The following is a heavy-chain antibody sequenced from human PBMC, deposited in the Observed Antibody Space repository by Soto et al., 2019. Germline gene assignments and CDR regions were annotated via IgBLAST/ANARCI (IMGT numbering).Heavy chain of an antibody. J-gene: IGHJ4*02. V-gene: IGHV3-9*01. CDR1: GFTFDNYA. D-gene: IGHD6-19*01. CDR2: ISWNSGNI. CDR3: AKDHMAWAGLFDS. Sequence: EVQLMESGGGLVQPGRSLRLSCAASGFTFDNYAMHWVRQVPGKGLEWVSGISWNSGNIGYADSVKGRFTISRDNAQNSLYQQMNNLRSEDTAFYYCAKDHMAWAGLFDSWGQGTLVTVSS.